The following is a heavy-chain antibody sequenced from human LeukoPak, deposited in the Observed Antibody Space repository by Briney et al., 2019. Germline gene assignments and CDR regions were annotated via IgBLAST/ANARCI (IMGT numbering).Heavy chain of an antibody. J-gene: IGHJ4*02. CDR1: GFTFSSYA. CDR2: ISGSGGST. CDR3: AKDSSLDGKGY. V-gene: IGHV3-23*01. D-gene: IGHD1-1*01. Sequence: PGGSLRLSCAAFGFTFSSYAMSWVRQAPGGGLEWVSAISGSGGSTYYADSVKGRFTISRDNSKNTLCLQMNSLRAEDTAVYYCAKDSSLDGKGYWGQGTLVTVSS.